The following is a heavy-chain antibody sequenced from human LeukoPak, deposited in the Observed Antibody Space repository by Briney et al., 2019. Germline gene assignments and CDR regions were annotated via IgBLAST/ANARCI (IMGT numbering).Heavy chain of an antibody. CDR1: GVTFSRYS. V-gene: IGHV3-21*01. J-gene: IGHJ1*01. CDR2: ICSSSSYI. D-gene: IGHD3-22*01. Sequence: GGSLRLSCAASGVTFSRYSMNWVRQAPGKGLEWVSYICSSSSYIYYAASVKGRITISRDNATNSLYLQMNSQRAEDTAEYYCARDPDTHYYDSSGYYQPPAYFQHWGQGTLVTVSS. CDR3: ARDPDTHYYDSSGYYQPPAYFQH.